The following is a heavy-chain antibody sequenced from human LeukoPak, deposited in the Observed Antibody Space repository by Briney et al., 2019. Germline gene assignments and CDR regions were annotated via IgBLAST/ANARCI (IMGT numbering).Heavy chain of an antibody. CDR3: ARVGDGVFVF. J-gene: IGHJ4*02. V-gene: IGHV4-59*01. CDR1: GGSISSYY. D-gene: IGHD3-10*01. Sequence: PSETLSLTCTVSGGSISSYYWSWIRQPPGKGLECIGYICYSGSTNNNPSLKRRLTISIDTSKNQFSLKLSSVTAADTAVYYCARVGDGVFVFWGQGTLVTVSS. CDR2: ICYSGST.